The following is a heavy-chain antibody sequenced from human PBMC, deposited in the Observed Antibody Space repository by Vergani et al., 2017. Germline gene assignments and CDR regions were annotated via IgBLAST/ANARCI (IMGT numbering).Heavy chain of an antibody. J-gene: IGHJ6*02. CDR3: AGHTNCSSTSCYFYYYYYGMDV. CDR2: IIPIFGTA. Sequence: QVQLVQSGAEVKKPGSSVKVSCKASGGTFSSYAISWVRQAPGQGLEWMGRIIPIFGTANYAQKFQGRVTITADESTSTAYMELSSLRSEDTAVYYCAGHTNCSSTSCYFYYYYYGMDVWGQRTTVTVSS. CDR1: GGTFSSYA. D-gene: IGHD2-2*01. V-gene: IGHV1-69*13.